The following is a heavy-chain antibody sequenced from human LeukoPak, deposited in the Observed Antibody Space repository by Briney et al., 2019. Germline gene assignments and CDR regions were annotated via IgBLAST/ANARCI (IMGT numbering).Heavy chain of an antibody. CDR2: IYYSGST. J-gene: IGHJ4*02. CDR3: ARDVTSYCSSTSCYRHFDY. D-gene: IGHD2-2*01. Sequence: SETLSLTCTVSGGSINSGGYYWSWLRQHPGKGLEWIGYIYYSGSTYYNPSLKSRVTISVDTSKNQFSLKLSSVTAADTAVYYCARDVTSYCSSTSCYRHFDYWGQGTLVTVSS. CDR1: GGSINSGGYY. V-gene: IGHV4-31*03.